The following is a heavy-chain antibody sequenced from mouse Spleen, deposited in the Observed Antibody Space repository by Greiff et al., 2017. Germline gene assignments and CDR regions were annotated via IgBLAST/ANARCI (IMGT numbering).Heavy chain of an antibody. CDR1: GYSFTSYY. J-gene: IGHJ2*01. V-gene: IGHV1-66*01. CDR3: ARYYGNYQYYYDY. Sequence: QVQLQQSGPELVKPGASVKISCKASGYSFTSYYIHWVKQRPGQGLEWIGWIYPGSGNTKYNEKFKGKATLTADTSSSTAYMQLSSLTSEDSAVYYCARYYGNYQYYYDYWGQGTTLTVSS. D-gene: IGHD2-1*01. CDR2: IYPGSGNT.